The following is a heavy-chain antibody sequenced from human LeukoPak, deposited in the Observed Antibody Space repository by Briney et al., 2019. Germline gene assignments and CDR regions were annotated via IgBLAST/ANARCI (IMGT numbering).Heavy chain of an antibody. CDR3: ARESSAELLRNWYFDL. Sequence: ASVKVSCKASGYTFTGYYMHWVRQAPGQGLGWMGWINPNSGGTNYAQKFQGRDTMTRDTSISTAYMELSRLRSDDTAVYYCARESSAELLRNWYFDLWGRGTLVTVSS. J-gene: IGHJ2*01. CDR1: GYTFTGYY. V-gene: IGHV1-2*02. CDR2: INPNSGGT. D-gene: IGHD2-15*01.